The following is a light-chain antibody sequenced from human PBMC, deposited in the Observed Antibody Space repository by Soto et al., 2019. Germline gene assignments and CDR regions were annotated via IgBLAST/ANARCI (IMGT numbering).Light chain of an antibody. J-gene: IGLJ1*01. CDR2: DVS. V-gene: IGLV2-14*03. Sequence: QLVLTQPASVSDSPGQSITISCIGTSSDIGGFYHVSWHQQHPGKAPKLIIYDVSNRPSGVSNLFSGSKTGNTASLIISGLQAEDEADYYCSSYTSSSSYVFGSGTKLTVL. CDR3: SSYTSSSSYV. CDR1: SSDIGGFYH.